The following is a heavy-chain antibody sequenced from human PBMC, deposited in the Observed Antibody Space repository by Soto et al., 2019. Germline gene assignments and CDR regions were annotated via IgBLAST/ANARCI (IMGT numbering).Heavy chain of an antibody. J-gene: IGHJ3*02. D-gene: IGHD3-22*01. CDR1: GFTVSSNY. Sequence: EVPLVESGGGLVQPGGSPRLSCAASGFTVSSNYMSWVRQAPGKGLEWVSVIYSGGSTYYADSVKGRFTISRHNSKNTLYLQMNGLRAEDTAVYYCASSYYYDSSGYYRHAFDIWGQGTMVTVSS. CDR2: IYSGGST. V-gene: IGHV3-53*04. CDR3: ASSYYYDSSGYYRHAFDI.